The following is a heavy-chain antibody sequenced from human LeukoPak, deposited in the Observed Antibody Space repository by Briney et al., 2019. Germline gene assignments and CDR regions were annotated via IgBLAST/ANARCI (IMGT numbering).Heavy chain of an antibody. CDR3: ARDRDIVVVPAAIGCDAFDI. J-gene: IGHJ3*02. D-gene: IGHD2-2*01. V-gene: IGHV1-18*01. CDR2: ISAYNGNT. Sequence: GASVKVSCKASGYTFTSYGISWVRQAPGQGLEWMGWISAYNGNTNYAQKLQGRVTMTTDTSTSTAYMELRSLRSDNTAVYYCARDRDIVVVPAAIGCDAFDIWGQGTMVTVSS. CDR1: GYTFTSYG.